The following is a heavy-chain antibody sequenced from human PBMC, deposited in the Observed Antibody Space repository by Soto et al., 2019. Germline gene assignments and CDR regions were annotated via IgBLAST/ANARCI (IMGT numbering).Heavy chain of an antibody. CDR2: IFYSGGT. V-gene: IGHV4-59*01. Sequence: PGTLSLTCSVPCVPISSYYWSWIRQTPGKGLERIGYIFYSGGTNYNPSLKSRVTTSVDTTKNQFSLNLIYVTAADTAVHYWARGGPKYCTGGSCYNWVDPWGQGTLVTVS. J-gene: IGHJ5*02. D-gene: IGHD2-15*01. CDR1: CVPISSYY. CDR3: ARGGPKYCTGGSCYNWVDP.